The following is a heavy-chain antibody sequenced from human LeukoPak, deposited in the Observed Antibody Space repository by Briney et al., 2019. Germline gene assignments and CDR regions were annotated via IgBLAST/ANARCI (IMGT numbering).Heavy chain of an antibody. V-gene: IGHV3-23*01. CDR2: ISGSGGRT. D-gene: IGHD6-19*01. CDR3: AKDLFPAVAGTADY. CDR1: RFTFSSYA. J-gene: IGHJ4*02. Sequence: GGSLRLSCAASRFTFSSYAMSWVCQAPGKGLEWVSVISGSGGRTYYADSVKGRFTISRDNSKNTLYLQMNSLRAEDTAVYYCAKDLFPAVAGTADYWGQGTLVTVSS.